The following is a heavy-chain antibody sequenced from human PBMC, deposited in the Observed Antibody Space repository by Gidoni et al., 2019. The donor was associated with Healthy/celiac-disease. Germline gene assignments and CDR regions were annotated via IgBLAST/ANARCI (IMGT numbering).Heavy chain of an antibody. CDR1: GFTVSSNY. D-gene: IGHD6-13*01. V-gene: IGHV3-66*02. CDR3: ASHQQALRGFDL. Sequence: EVQLVESWGGWVQPGGSRRLSCAASGFTVSSNYMSWVRQAPGKGLEWVSVIYSGGSTYYADSVKSRFTISRDNSKNKLYIQRTSLRAEDKAVYYCASHQQALRGFDLWGRGTLVTVSS. J-gene: IGHJ2*01. CDR2: IYSGGST.